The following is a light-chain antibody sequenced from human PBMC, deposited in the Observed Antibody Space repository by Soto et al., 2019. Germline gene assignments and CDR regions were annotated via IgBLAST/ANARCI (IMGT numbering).Light chain of an antibody. J-gene: IGKJ5*01. V-gene: IGKV1-5*01. CDR3: QQYNSFST. CDR1: QSISIW. CDR2: DAS. Sequence: DIQMTQSPSTLSAYVGDRVTITCRASQSISIWLAWYQQKPGKAPKVLIYDASSLHTGVPSRFSGSGSETEFTLTISSLQPDDFATYYCQQYNSFSTFGQGTRLEIK.